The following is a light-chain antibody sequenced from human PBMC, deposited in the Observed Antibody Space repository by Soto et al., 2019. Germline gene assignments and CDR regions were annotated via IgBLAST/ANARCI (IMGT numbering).Light chain of an antibody. Sequence: QSVLTQPASVSGSPGQSITISCTGTRSDVGGYNFVSWYQQHPGKVPKLLIYDVTHRPSGVSNRFSASKSANTASLTISGLQAEDEADYYCSSYTSTNTLVFGGGTKRTVL. CDR2: DVT. CDR1: RSDVGGYNF. CDR3: SSYTSTNTLV. V-gene: IGLV2-14*01. J-gene: IGLJ2*01.